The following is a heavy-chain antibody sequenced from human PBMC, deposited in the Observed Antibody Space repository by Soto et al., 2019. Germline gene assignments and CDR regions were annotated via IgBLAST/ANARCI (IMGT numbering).Heavy chain of an antibody. CDR2: ISSSGDSM. CDR1: GFTFSDYY. Sequence: QAQLVEPGGGLVKPGVSLSLSCATSGFTFSDYYMSWIRHAPGKGLEWISYISSSGDSMYYADSVKGRFTISRDNAKNSLFLQMSGLRAEDTALYYCARGAGFGSWGQGTLVTVSS. D-gene: IGHD3-10*01. J-gene: IGHJ5*02. CDR3: ARGAGFGS. V-gene: IGHV3-11*01.